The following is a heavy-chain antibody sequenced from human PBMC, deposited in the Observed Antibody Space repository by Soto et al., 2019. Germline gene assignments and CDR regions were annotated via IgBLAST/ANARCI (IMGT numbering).Heavy chain of an antibody. D-gene: IGHD1-26*01. J-gene: IGHJ4*01. CDR3: ATWLVGAPFDS. CDR2: INHSVRT. V-gene: IGHV4-34*01. Sequence: XATLGLTFAVYGDSVTKYYGSWIRQPPGKGLEWIGEINHSVRTNFNPSLKSRVTISVDRSKNQFSLKLRSVTAADTGVYYCATWLVGAPFDSWGHGTLVTVSS. CDR1: GDSVTKYY.